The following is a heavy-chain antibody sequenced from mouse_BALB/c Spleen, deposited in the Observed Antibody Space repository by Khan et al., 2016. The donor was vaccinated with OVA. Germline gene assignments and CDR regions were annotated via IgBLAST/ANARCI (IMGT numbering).Heavy chain of an antibody. Sequence: EVELVESGPELMKPGASVKISCKASGYSFTTYYIHWVMQSHGTSLEWIGYIDPFSGSTTYNQKFKGKATLTVDKSSSTAYIHLSNLTSEDSAVYYCTRHGFVAWFTYWGKGTLVTVSA. J-gene: IGHJ3*01. CDR3: TRHGFVAWFTY. V-gene: IGHV1S135*01. CDR1: GYSFTTYY. D-gene: IGHD2-2*01. CDR2: IDPFSGST.